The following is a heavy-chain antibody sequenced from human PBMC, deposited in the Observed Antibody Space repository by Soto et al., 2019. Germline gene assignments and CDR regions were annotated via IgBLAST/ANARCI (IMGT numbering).Heavy chain of an antibody. Sequence: XETLSLTCIVSGGSISGYYWTWIRQPPGKGLEWIANIYYSGGTTYNPSLKSRVTMSLDTSKNQFSLKLSSVTAADTAVYYCARDYFLWYFDYWGRGTLVTVSS. CDR2: IYYSGGT. V-gene: IGHV4-59*01. J-gene: IGHJ4*02. D-gene: IGHD1-26*01. CDR3: ARDYFLWYFDY. CDR1: GGSISGYY.